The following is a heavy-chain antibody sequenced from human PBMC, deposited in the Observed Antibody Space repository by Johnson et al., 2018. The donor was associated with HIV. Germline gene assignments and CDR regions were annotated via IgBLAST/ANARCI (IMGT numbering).Heavy chain of an antibody. V-gene: IGHV3-30*04. CDR3: AKDGYRAALDV. CDR1: GFTFSSYA. J-gene: IGHJ3*01. D-gene: IGHD5-24*01. Sequence: QEQLVESGGGVVQPGRSLRLSCAASGFTFSSYAIHWVRRAPGKGLEWVAVISYDGSNKYYANSVKGRFTISRDNSKNTLYLQMSSLRPEDTAVHYCAKDGYRAALDVWGQGTMVTVSS. CDR2: ISYDGSNK.